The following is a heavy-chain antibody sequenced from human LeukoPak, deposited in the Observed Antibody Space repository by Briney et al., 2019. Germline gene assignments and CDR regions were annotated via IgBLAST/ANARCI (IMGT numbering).Heavy chain of an antibody. J-gene: IGHJ4*02. CDR3: ARDWNGDYAFEN. Sequence: GGSLRLSCEVSGITVSNNYMNWVRQAPGKGLEWVSVIDSGGSTYYADSVKGRFTASRDISRNTVFLQLTGLRAEDAAIYYCARDWNGDYAFENWGQGTLVIVSS. V-gene: IGHV3-66*01. CDR2: IDSGGST. D-gene: IGHD1-1*01. CDR1: GITVSNNY.